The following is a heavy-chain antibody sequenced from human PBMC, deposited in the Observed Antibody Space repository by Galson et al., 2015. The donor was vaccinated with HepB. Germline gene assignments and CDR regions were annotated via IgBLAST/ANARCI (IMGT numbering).Heavy chain of an antibody. V-gene: IGHV6-1*01. J-gene: IGHJ3*02. CDR3: ARVRAVVVIEEGAFDI. CDR2: TYYRSKWYN. Sequence: CAISGDSVSSNSAAWNWIRQSPSRGLEWLGRTYYRSKWYNDYAVSVKSRITINPDTSKNQFSLQLNSVTPEDTAVYYCARVRAVVVIEEGAFDIWGQGTMVTVSS. CDR1: GDSVSSNSAA. D-gene: IGHD3-22*01.